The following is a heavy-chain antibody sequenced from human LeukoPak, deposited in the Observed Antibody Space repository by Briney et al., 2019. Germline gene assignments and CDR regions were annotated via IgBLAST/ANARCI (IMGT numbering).Heavy chain of an antibody. CDR3: GTGSAFDI. CDR1: GFTFSNAY. D-gene: IGHD1-1*01. J-gene: IGHJ3*02. V-gene: IGHV3-15*01. CDR2: IKNKAEGATT. Sequence: GGSLRLSCAASGFTFSNAYMSWVRQAPGKGLEWVGRIKNKAEGATTDYAAPVKGRFTISRDDSTSTLYLQMNSLKTEDTAVYYCGTGSAFDIWGQGTMVTVSS.